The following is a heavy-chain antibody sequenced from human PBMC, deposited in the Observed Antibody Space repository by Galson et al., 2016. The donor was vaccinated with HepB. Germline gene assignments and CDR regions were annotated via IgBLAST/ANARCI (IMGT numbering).Heavy chain of an antibody. Sequence: SVKVSCKASGGTFSSYAISWVRQAPGQGLEWMGGIIPILGIANYAQKFQGRVTITADKSTSTAYMELSSLRSEDTAVYYCARQKTSYDSSGYYLNWFYPWGQGTLVTVSS. CDR1: GGTFSSYA. CDR3: ARQKTSYDSSGYYLNWFYP. J-gene: IGHJ5*02. CDR2: IIPILGIA. D-gene: IGHD3-22*01. V-gene: IGHV1-69*10.